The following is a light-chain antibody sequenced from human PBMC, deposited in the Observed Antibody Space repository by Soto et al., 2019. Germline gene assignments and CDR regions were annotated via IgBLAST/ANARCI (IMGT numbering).Light chain of an antibody. Sequence: QTVVTQPPSASASLGASLTLTCTLSSHYSHYQVDWYQQRPGKGPRFVMRVGTGGIVGSKGDGIPDRFSVLGSGLNRYLTIKNIQEEDESDYHCGADHGSGSNFVYVFGGGTQLTVL. CDR2: VGTGGIVG. V-gene: IGLV9-49*01. CDR3: GADHGSGSNFVYV. CDR1: SHYSHYQ. J-gene: IGLJ7*01.